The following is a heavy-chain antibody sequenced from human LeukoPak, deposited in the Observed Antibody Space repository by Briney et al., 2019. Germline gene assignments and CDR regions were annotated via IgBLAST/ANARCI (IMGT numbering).Heavy chain of an antibody. V-gene: IGHV3-66*02. D-gene: IGHD1-26*01. Sequence: GGSLRLSCAASGLTVSSSYLSWVRQAPGKGLECVSLIYSGGDTSYADSVKGRFTISRDNSKNTLHLQMNSLRVEDTAVYYCARGVVGPSTWFDPWGQGTLVTVSS. CDR3: ARGVVGPSTWFDP. CDR2: IYSGGDT. J-gene: IGHJ5*02. CDR1: GLTVSSSY.